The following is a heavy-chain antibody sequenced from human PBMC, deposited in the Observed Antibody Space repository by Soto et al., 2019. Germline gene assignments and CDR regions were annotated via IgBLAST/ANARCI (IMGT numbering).Heavy chain of an antibody. Sequence: EVQLVESGGGLVKPGGSLRLSCAASGFTFSSYSMNWVRQAPGKGLDWVSSISSSSSYIYYADSVKGRFTISRDNAKNSLYLQMDSLRAEDTAVYYCARGGYYGSGIGSHHYYYYMDVWGKGTTVTVSS. D-gene: IGHD3-10*01. CDR1: GFTFSSYS. CDR2: ISSSSSYI. J-gene: IGHJ6*03. CDR3: ARGGYYGSGIGSHHYYYYMDV. V-gene: IGHV3-21*01.